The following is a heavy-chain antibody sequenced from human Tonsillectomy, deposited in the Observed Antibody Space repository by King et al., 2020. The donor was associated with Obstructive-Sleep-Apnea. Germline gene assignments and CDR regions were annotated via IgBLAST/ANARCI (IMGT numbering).Heavy chain of an antibody. CDR1: GFSVSSNY. CDR2: IYYGGST. J-gene: IGHJ6*02. CDR3: AREWLLLGYYYGMDV. V-gene: IGHV3-66*01. Sequence: VQLVEAGGGLVQPGGSLRISCVASGFSVSSNYMTWVRQAPGKGLEWVSVIYYGGSTCYADSVKGRFTISRDNSKNTLYLQMNSLRAEDTAVYYCAREWLLLGYYYGMDVWGQGTTVTVSS. D-gene: IGHD3-3*01.